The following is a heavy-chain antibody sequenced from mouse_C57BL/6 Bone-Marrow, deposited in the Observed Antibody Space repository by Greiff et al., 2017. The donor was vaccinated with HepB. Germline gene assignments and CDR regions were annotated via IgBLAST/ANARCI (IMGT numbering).Heavy chain of an antibody. V-gene: IGHV1-59*01. Sequence: QVQLQQPGAELVRPGTSVKLSCKASGYTFTSYWMHWVKQRPGQGLEWIGVIDPSDSYTNYNQKFKGKATLTVDTSSSTAYMQLSSLTSEDSAVYYCAREGILGTTVVAPYYAMDYWGQGTSVTVSS. CDR1: GYTFTSYW. D-gene: IGHD1-1*01. J-gene: IGHJ4*01. CDR2: IDPSDSYT. CDR3: AREGILGTTVVAPYYAMDY.